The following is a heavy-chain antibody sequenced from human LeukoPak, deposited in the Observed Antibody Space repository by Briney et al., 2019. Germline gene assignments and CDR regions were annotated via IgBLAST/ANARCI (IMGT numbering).Heavy chain of an antibody. Sequence: ASVKVSCKASGYTFTSYGISWVRQAPGQGLEWMGWISAYNGNTNYAQKLQGRVTMTTDTSTSTAYMELRSLRSDDTAVYYCARDFCRWLPANWFDPWGQGTLVTVSS. J-gene: IGHJ5*02. CDR3: ARDFCRWLPANWFDP. V-gene: IGHV1-18*04. D-gene: IGHD3-3*01. CDR1: GYTFTSYG. CDR2: ISAYNGNT.